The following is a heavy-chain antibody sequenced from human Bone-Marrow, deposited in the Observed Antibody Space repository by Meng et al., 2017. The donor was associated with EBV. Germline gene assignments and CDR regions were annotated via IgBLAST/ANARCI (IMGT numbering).Heavy chain of an antibody. J-gene: IGHJ4*02. CDR2: IHGYSANT. D-gene: IGHD3-10*01. CDR3: VRFSNYVLDH. Sequence: VQVVGAGGEVPKPGASVRVSCKTSGYTFSSFTLNWVRQVPGQGFEWVGWIHGYSANTHYAQKFHGRVNMSTDTSTDTSYMELKNLRPDDTAIYYCVRFSNYVLDHWGQGTLVTVSS. CDR1: GYTFSSFT. V-gene: IGHV1-18*01.